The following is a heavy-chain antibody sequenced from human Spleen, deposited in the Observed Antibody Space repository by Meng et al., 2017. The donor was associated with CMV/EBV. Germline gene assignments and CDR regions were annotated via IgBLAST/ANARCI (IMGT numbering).Heavy chain of an antibody. V-gene: IGHV1-69*08. J-gene: IGHJ6*02. D-gene: IGHD3-9*01. CDR2: IIPILGTA. CDR1: GGTFNTYT. CDR3: AREVLFYPLGMDV. Sequence: SVKVSCKPSGGTFNTYTINWVRQAPGQGLEWMGRIIPILGTASYAQKFQGRVTITADKSTATAYMDLSSLRSEDTAVYYCAREVLFYPLGMDVWGQGTAVTVSS.